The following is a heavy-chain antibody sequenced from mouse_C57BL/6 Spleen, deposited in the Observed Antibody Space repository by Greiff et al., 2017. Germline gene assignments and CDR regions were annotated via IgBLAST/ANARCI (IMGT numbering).Heavy chain of an antibody. D-gene: IGHD2-5*01. CDR3: ARHSNYEDWFAY. V-gene: IGHV2-2*01. CDR2: IWSGGST. Sequence: VKVVESGPGLVQPSQSLSITCTVSGFSLTSYGVHWVRQSPGKGLEWLGVIWSGGSTDYNAAFISRLSISKDNSKSQVFFKMNSLQADDTAIYYCARHSNYEDWFAYWGQGTLVTVSA. J-gene: IGHJ3*01. CDR1: GFSLTSYG.